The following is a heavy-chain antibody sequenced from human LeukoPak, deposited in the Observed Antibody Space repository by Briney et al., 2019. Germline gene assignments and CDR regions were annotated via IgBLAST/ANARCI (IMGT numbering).Heavy chain of an antibody. CDR2: IYYSGST. Sequence: PSETLSLTCTVSGGSISSSSYYWGWIRQPPGKGLEWIGSIYYSGSTYYNPSLKSRVTISVDRSKNQFSLKLSSVTAADTAVYYCARAMTDMGRGFDPWGQGTLVTVSS. CDR3: ARAMTDMGRGFDP. CDR1: GGSISSSSYY. D-gene: IGHD2-21*02. J-gene: IGHJ5*02. V-gene: IGHV4-39*07.